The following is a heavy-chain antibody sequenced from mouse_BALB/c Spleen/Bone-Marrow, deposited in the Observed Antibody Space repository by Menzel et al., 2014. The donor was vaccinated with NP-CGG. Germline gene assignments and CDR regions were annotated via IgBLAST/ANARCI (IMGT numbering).Heavy chain of an antibody. CDR2: IDPRTANT. Sequence: LQESGAELAKPGASVKMSCKVSDYTFTSYWIHWVKQRPGQGLEWIGYIDPRTANTEYSQKFKDKATLTADKSSSPAYMQLGSLTSEDSAVYYCARYWDAYWGQGTLVTVSA. CDR1: DYTFTSYW. D-gene: IGHD4-1*01. J-gene: IGHJ3*01. V-gene: IGHV1-7*01. CDR3: ARYWDAY.